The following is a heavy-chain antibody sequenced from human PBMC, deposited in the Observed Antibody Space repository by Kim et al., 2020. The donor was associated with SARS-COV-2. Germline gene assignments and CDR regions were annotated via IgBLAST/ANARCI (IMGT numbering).Heavy chain of an antibody. D-gene: IGHD6-25*01. J-gene: IGHJ4*02. V-gene: IGHV1-3*01. Sequence: KYSQKFQGRVTITRDTSASTAYMELSSLRSEDTAVYYCARPRETIAALDYWGQGTLVTVSS. CDR3: ARPRETIAALDY.